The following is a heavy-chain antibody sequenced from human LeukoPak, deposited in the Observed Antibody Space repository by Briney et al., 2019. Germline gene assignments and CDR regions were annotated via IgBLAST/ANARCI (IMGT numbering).Heavy chain of an antibody. CDR3: ARDAPGFGLIDP. J-gene: IGHJ5*02. V-gene: IGHV1-69*04. Sequence: SVKVSCKASGGTFSSYAISWVRQAPGQGLEWMGRIIPILGIANYAQKFQGRVTITADKSTSTAYMELSSLRSEDTAVYYCARDAPGFGLIDPWGQGTLVTVSS. CDR2: IIPILGIA. CDR1: GGTFSSYA. D-gene: IGHD3-10*01.